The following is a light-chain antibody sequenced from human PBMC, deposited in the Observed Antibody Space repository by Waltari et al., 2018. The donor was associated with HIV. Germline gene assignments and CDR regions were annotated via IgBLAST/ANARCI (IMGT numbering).Light chain of an antibody. J-gene: IGLJ1*01. V-gene: IGLV2-14*01. CDR2: EVS. CDR3: NSYTSSTTRV. Sequence: QSALTQPASVSGSPGQSITISCTGTSSDVGGYNYVSWYQQHPGKAPKLLIYEVSIRPSWVANRFSGSKAGNTASLTISGLQAEDEADYYCNSYTSSTTRVFGTGTKVTVL. CDR1: SSDVGGYNY.